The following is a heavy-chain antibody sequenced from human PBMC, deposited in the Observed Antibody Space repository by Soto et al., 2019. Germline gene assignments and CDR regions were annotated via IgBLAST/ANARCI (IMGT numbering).Heavy chain of an antibody. Sequence: EVQLLESGGGLVQPGGSLRLSCAASGFTFSSYAMSWVRQAPGKGLEWVSAISGSGGSTYYADSVKGRFTISRDNSKNTLYLQMNSLKTEDTAVYYCAYTAVVGTTDFDYWGQGTLVTVSS. V-gene: IGHV3-23*01. CDR2: ISGSGGST. CDR3: AYTAVVGTTDFDY. J-gene: IGHJ5*01. D-gene: IGHD6-19*01. CDR1: GFTFSSYA.